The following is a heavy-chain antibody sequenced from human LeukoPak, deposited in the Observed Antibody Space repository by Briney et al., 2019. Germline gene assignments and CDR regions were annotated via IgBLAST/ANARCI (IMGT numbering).Heavy chain of an antibody. J-gene: IGHJ3*02. CDR2: ISGSGGST. CDR3: AKERGNGVRGAFDI. V-gene: IGHV3-23*01. CDR1: GFTFSGYA. Sequence: GGSLRLSCAASGFTFSGYAMNWVRQAPGKGLEWFSVISGSGGSTYYADSVKGRFTMSRDNSKNTLYLQMNSLRAEDTAVYYCAKERGNGVRGAFDIWGQGTMVTVSS. D-gene: IGHD4-17*01.